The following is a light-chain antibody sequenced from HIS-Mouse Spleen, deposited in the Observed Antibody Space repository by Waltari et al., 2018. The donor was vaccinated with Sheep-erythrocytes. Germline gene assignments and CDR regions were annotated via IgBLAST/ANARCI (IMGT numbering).Light chain of an antibody. Sequence: QSALTQPASVSGSPGQSIPIPCTGTSSDVGRYNLVSWYQQHPGKAPKRMIYEGSKRPSGVSNRFSGSKSGNTASLTISGLQAEDETDYYCCSYAGSGTWVFGGGTKLTVL. V-gene: IGLV2-23*01. CDR3: CSYAGSGTWV. CDR1: SSDVGRYNL. CDR2: EGS. J-gene: IGLJ3*02.